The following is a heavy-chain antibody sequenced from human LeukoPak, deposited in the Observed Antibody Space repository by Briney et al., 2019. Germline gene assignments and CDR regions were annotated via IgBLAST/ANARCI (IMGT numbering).Heavy chain of an antibody. Sequence: ASVKVSCKASGYTFTSYGISWVRQAPGQGLEWMGRIIPILGIANYAQKFQGRVTITADKSTSTAYMELSSLRSEDTAVYYCARVAGYCSSTSCYTDYWGQGTLVTVSS. D-gene: IGHD2-2*02. CDR2: IIPILGIA. CDR3: ARVAGYCSSTSCYTDY. J-gene: IGHJ4*02. CDR1: GYTFTSYG. V-gene: IGHV1-69*04.